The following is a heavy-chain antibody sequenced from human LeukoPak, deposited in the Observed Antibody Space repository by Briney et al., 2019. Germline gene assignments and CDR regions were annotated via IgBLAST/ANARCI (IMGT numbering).Heavy chain of an antibody. CDR1: GYTFTSYG. Sequence: ASVKVSCKASGYTFTSYGFSWLRQAPGQGLEWMGWISAYNGNTNYAQKLQGRVTMTTDTSTSTAYVELRSLRSDDTAVYYCARDGGAAAGLDFDYWGQGTLVTVLS. J-gene: IGHJ4*02. CDR2: ISAYNGNT. CDR3: ARDGGAAAGLDFDY. V-gene: IGHV1-18*01. D-gene: IGHD6-13*01.